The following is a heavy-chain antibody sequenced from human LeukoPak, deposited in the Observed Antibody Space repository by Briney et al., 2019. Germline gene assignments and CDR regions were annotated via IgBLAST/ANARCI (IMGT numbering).Heavy chain of an antibody. J-gene: IGHJ4*02. Sequence: GGSLRLSCAASGFTFSAYEMNWVRRAPGKGLEWVSSISSTSSHINYGDSLEGRFTISRDNAKNSLYLRMNSLRAEDTAVYFCARLRSAQLRYFDIDHWGQGTLVTVSS. CDR2: ISSTSSHI. CDR3: ARLRSAQLRYFDIDH. D-gene: IGHD5-24*01. CDR1: GFTFSAYE. V-gene: IGHV3-21*01.